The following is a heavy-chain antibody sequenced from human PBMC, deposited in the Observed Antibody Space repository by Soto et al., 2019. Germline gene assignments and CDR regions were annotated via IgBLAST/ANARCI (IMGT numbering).Heavy chain of an antibody. D-gene: IGHD1-26*01. V-gene: IGHV3-30-3*01. J-gene: IGHJ4*02. CDR3: ARDSIVGAGTFDY. CDR2: ISYDGSNK. Sequence: QVQLVESGGGVVQPGRSLRLSCAASGFTFSSYAMHWVRQAPGKGLEWVAVISYDGSNKYYADSVKGRFTISRDNSKNTLYLQMNSLRAEDTAVYYCARDSIVGAGTFDYWGQGTLVTVSS. CDR1: GFTFSSYA.